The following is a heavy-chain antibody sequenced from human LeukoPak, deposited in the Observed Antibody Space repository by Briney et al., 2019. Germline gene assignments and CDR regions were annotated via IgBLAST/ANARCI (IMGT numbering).Heavy chain of an antibody. D-gene: IGHD6-19*01. V-gene: IGHV3-23*01. CDR3: ARDTYNSGWSMKY. CDR1: GVTLSSYA. J-gene: IGHJ4*02. CDR2: ISSSGSGGNT. Sequence: GGSLRLSCAASGVTLSSYAMSWARQAPGKGLEWVSGISSSGSGGNTYYADSVKGRFTISRDNAKNSLSLQMNSLRDEDTAVYYCARDTYNSGWSMKYWGQGTLVTVSS.